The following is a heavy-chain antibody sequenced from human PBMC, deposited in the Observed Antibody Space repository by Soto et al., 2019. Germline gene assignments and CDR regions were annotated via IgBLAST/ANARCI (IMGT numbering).Heavy chain of an antibody. CDR1: GGSVSSYY. J-gene: IGHJ4*02. CDR2: MDYSGST. D-gene: IGHD3-3*01. V-gene: IGHV4-59*02. CDR3: VRHWSDYAFDY. Sequence: SETLSLTCTVSGGSVSSYYWIWIRQPPGKGLEWIGYMDYSGSTNYNSSLKSRVTISVDTSKNQFSLKLTSVTAADTAIYYCVRHWSDYAFDYWGLGTLVTVSS.